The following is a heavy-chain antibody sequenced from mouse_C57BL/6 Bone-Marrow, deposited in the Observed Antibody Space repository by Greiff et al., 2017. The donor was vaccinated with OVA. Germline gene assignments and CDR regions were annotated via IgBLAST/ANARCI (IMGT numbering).Heavy chain of an antibody. J-gene: IGHJ1*03. D-gene: IGHD1-1*01. Sequence: EVQLQESGPELVKPGASVKIPCKASGYTFTDYNMDWVKQSHGKSLEWIGDINPNNGGTIYNQKFKGKATLTVDKSSSTAYMELRSLTSEDTAVYYCASSYYYGGYFDVWGTGTTVTVSS. CDR2: INPNNGGT. V-gene: IGHV1-18*01. CDR1: GYTFTDYN. CDR3: ASSYYYGGYFDV.